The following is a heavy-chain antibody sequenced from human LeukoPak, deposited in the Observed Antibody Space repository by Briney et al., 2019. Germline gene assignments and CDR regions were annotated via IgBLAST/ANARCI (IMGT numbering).Heavy chain of an antibody. CDR1: GGSISSHY. J-gene: IGHJ6*03. D-gene: IGHD2-2*01. Sequence: SETLSLTCTVSGGSISSHYWSWLRQPPGKGLEWIGYIYYSGSTNYNPSLKSRVTISVDTSKNQFSLKLSSVTAADTAVYYCARVGHCSSTSCYHKVYYYYYYMDGWGKGTTVTVS. CDR2: IYYSGST. V-gene: IGHV4-59*11. CDR3: ARVGHCSSTSCYHKVYYYYYYMDG.